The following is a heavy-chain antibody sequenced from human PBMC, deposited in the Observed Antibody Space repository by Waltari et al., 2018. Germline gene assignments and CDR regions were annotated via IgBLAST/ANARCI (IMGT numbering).Heavy chain of an antibody. CDR1: GYTFTSYY. D-gene: IGHD6-19*01. CDR3: AREGDSSGGAGYYYGMDV. V-gene: IGHV1-46*01. CDR2: INPSGGST. Sequence: QVQLVQSGAEGKKPGASVKVSCKASGYTFTSYYLHWVRQAPGKGLEWMGIINPSGGSTSYAQKFQGRVTMTRDTSTSTVYMELSSLRSEDTAVYYCAREGDSSGGAGYYYGMDVWGQGTTVTVSS. J-gene: IGHJ6*02.